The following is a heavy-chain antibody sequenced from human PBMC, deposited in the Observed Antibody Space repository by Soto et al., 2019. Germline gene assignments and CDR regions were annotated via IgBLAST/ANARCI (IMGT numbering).Heavy chain of an antibody. J-gene: IGHJ6*02. CDR1: GFTFSSYG. Sequence: GGSLRLSCAASGFTFSSYGMHWVRQAPGKGLEWVAVIWYDGSNKYYADSVKGRFTISRDNSKNTLYLQMNSLRAEDTAVYYCARGTRVDAQYYYGMDVWGQGTTVTVSS. CDR2: IWYDGSNK. V-gene: IGHV3-33*01. CDR3: ARGTRVDAQYYYGMDV. D-gene: IGHD2-15*01.